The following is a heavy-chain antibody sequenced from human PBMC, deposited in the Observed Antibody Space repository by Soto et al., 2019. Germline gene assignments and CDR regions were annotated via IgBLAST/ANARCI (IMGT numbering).Heavy chain of an antibody. CDR1: RETFTGYS. D-gene: IGHD6-13*01. CDR3: VRDLYSSSWYVRALDI. CDR2: INPSVGTT. Sequence: GVPAKVSSKACRETFTGYSLRWVRQAPGQGLEWMGIINPSVGTTNYAQKIQDRVTMTRDTSTNTVYMELSSLKSEDTAVYYCVRDLYSSSWYVRALDIWGQGTMVTVS. V-gene: IGHV1-46*03. J-gene: IGHJ3*02.